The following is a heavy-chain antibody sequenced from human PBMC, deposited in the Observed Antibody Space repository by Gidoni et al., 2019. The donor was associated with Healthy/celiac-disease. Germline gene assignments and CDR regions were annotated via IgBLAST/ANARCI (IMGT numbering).Heavy chain of an antibody. V-gene: IGHV4-38-2*01. CDR1: GYSISSGYY. J-gene: IGHJ3*02. CDR3: ARVWAKSGSAFDI. Sequence: QVQLQESGPGLVKPSETLSLTCAVSGYSISSGYYWGWSRQPPGKGLEWIGSIYHSGSTYYNPSLKSRVTISVDTSKNQFSLKLSSVTAADTAVYYCARVWAKSGSAFDIWGQGTMVTVSS. D-gene: IGHD1-26*01. CDR2: IYHSGST.